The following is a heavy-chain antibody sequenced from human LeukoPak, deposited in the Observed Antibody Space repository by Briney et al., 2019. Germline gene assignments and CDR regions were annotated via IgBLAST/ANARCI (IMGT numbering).Heavy chain of an antibody. D-gene: IGHD2-2*01. Sequence: GGSLRLSCAASGFTFSSYGMHWVRQAPGKGLEWVSGIRWSTDSVGYADSVRGRFTISRDKAKNSLYLQMNSLRAEDTALYYCVKDFGQTTAAIAYWGQGTLVTVSS. V-gene: IGHV3-9*01. CDR1: GFTFSSYG. CDR2: IRWSTDSV. J-gene: IGHJ4*02. CDR3: VKDFGQTTAAIAY.